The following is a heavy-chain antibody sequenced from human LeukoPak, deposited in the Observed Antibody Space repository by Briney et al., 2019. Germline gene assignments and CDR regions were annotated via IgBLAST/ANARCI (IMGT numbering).Heavy chain of an antibody. V-gene: IGHV4-4*02. CDR2: IIHTGST. CDR3: ACYYDSSGYRFDY. J-gene: IGHJ4*01. CDR1: GGSISSSNW. D-gene: IGHD3-22*01. Sequence: SGTLSLTCSVSGGSISSSNWWSWVRQPPGKGLGWIGEIIHTGSTNYNPSLKSRVTISVDKSKNQFSLNLSSVTAADTAMYYCACYYDSSGYRFDYWGHGALVTVSS.